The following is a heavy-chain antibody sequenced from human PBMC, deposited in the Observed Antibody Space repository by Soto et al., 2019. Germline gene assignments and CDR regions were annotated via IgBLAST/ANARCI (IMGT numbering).Heavy chain of an antibody. V-gene: IGHV1-2*04. CDR3: ARESGGATATLDYYYFYMDV. CDR2: MNPNSGVT. CDR1: GDSFTGYY. D-gene: IGHD3-16*01. J-gene: IGHJ6*03. Sequence: QVQLVQSGAEVKKPGASVTVSCRASGDSFTGYYMHWVRQAPGQGLEWMGWMNPNSGVTKYAQKFQGWVTMTRDTSMRTVYMELSRLRSDDTAVYYCARESGGATATLDYYYFYMDVWGTGTTVTVSS.